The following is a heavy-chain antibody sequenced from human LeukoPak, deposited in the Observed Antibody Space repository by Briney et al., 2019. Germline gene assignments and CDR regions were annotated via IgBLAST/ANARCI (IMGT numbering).Heavy chain of an antibody. J-gene: IGHJ5*02. CDR1: GGTFSSYA. Sequence: VASVKVSCKASGGTFSSYAISWVRQAPGQRLEWMGWINAGNGNTKYSQKFQGRVTITRDTSASTAYMELSSLRSEDTAVYYCARGFVGALGNTDFSRNWFDPWGQGTLVTASS. V-gene: IGHV1-3*01. D-gene: IGHD4-11*01. CDR3: ARGFVGALGNTDFSRNWFDP. CDR2: INAGNGNT.